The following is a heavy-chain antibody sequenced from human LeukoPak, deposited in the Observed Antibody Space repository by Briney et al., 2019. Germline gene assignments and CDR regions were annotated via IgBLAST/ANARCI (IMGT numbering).Heavy chain of an antibody. CDR1: GYTFTGYY. CDR3: ARDGASSGWPDAFDI. J-gene: IGHJ3*02. Sequence: GASVKVSCKASGYTFTGYYMHWVRQAPGQGLEWMGWISAYNGNTNYAQKLQGRVTMTTDTSTSTAYMELRSLRSDDTAVYYCARDGASSGWPDAFDIWGQGTMVTVSS. CDR2: ISAYNGNT. D-gene: IGHD6-19*01. V-gene: IGHV1-18*04.